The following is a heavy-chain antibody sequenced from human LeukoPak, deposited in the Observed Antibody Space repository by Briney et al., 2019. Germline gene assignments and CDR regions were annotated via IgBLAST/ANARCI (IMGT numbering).Heavy chain of an antibody. CDR3: AKVWALGGNFDAIHI. Sequence: GGSLRLSCAVSGFTFTSNGFHWVRQAPGKGLGWVTFTPFDGTNEYYSNSVKGRFSISRDNSKNTVYLQMNSLRNEDTAVYYCAKVWALGGNFDAIHIWGQGTMVTVSS. CDR2: TPFDGTNE. CDR1: GFTFTSNG. J-gene: IGHJ3*02. D-gene: IGHD3-16*01. V-gene: IGHV3-30*02.